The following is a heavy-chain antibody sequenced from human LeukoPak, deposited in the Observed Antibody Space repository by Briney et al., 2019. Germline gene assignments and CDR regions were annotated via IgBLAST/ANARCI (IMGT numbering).Heavy chain of an antibody. V-gene: IGHV3-74*01. D-gene: IGHD1-26*01. CDR3: ARAWSGSYHRPQRPNWFDP. CDR2: INSDGSST. CDR1: GFTFSSYW. J-gene: IGHJ5*02. Sequence: GGSLRLSCAASGFTFSSYWMHWVRHAPGKGLVWVSRINSDGSSTSYADSVKGRFTISKDNAKNTLYLQMNSLRAEDTAVYYCARAWSGSYHRPQRPNWFDPWGQGTLVTVSS.